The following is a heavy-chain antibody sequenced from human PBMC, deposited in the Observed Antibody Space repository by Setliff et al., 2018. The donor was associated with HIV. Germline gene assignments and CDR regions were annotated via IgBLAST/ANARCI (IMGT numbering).Heavy chain of an antibody. Sequence: ASVKVSCKASGYTSTSYGISWVRQAPGQGLEWMGWISAYNGNTNYAQKFQGRVTLTTDTSTSTAYMEVKSLRSDDTAVYYCARFEGRDKRGYSYGAYYYYMDVWGKGTTVTVSS. V-gene: IGHV1-18*01. CDR1: GYTSTSYG. D-gene: IGHD5-18*01. CDR2: ISAYNGNT. J-gene: IGHJ6*03. CDR3: ARFEGRDKRGYSYGAYYYYMDV.